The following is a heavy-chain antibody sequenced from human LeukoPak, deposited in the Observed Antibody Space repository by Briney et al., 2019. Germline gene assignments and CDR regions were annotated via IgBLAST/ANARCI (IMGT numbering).Heavy chain of an antibody. CDR1: GFTFSDYV. CDR2: ISGSGGVT. CDR3: AKLPGIAAAAPFDY. V-gene: IGHV3-23*01. Sequence: GGSLRLSCAASGFTFSDYVMTWVGQAPGKGLEWVSAISGSGGVTYYADSVKGRFTVSRDNSKNTLYPQMNSLRAEDTAVYYCAKLPGIAAAAPFDYWGQGTLVTVSS. J-gene: IGHJ4*02. D-gene: IGHD6-13*01.